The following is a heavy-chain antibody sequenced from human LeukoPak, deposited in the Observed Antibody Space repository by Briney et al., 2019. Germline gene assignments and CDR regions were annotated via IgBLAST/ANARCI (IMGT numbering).Heavy chain of an antibody. D-gene: IGHD2-2*01. Sequence: PETLSLTCAVYGGSFSGYYWSWIRQPPGKGLEWIGEINHSGSTNYNPSLKSRVTISVDTSKNQFSLKLSSVTAADTAVYYCARLRGVVVPALAYWGQGTLVTVSS. CDR3: ARLRGVVVPALAY. CDR2: INHSGST. V-gene: IGHV4-34*01. J-gene: IGHJ4*02. CDR1: GGSFSGYY.